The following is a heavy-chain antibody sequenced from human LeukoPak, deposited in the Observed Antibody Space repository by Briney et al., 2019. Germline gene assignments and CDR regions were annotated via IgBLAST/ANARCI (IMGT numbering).Heavy chain of an antibody. CDR3: ARGTTVTLPGY. Sequence: SATLSLTCTVSGGSISSYYWSWIRQPPGKGLEWIGYIYYSGSTNYNPSLKSRVTISVDTSKNQFSLKLSSVTAADTAVYYCARGTTVTLPGYWGQGTLVTVSS. D-gene: IGHD4-17*01. CDR1: GGSISSYY. J-gene: IGHJ4*02. CDR2: IYYSGST. V-gene: IGHV4-59*01.